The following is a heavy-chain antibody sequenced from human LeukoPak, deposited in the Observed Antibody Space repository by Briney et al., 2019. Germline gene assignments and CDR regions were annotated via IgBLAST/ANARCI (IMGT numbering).Heavy chain of an antibody. Sequence: SVKVSCKASGYTFSDYNINWVRQAPGQGLEWMGRIIPILGIANYAQKFQGRVTITADKSTSTAYMELSSLRSEDTAVYYCAREQQLVEGSFDYWGQGTLVTVSS. V-gene: IGHV1-69*02. D-gene: IGHD6-13*01. CDR2: IIPILGIA. CDR1: GYTFSDYN. CDR3: AREQQLVEGSFDY. J-gene: IGHJ4*02.